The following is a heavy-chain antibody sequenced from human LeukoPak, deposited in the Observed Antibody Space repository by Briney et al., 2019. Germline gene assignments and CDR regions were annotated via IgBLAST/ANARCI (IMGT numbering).Heavy chain of an antibody. J-gene: IGHJ4*02. CDR2: ISSSGSTI. Sequence: TGGSLRLSCAASGFTFSFYEMNWVRQAPGKGLEWVSYISSSGSTIYYADSVKGRFTTSRDNAKNSLYLQMNSLRGEDTAVYYCAREGEREGSGVDFDYWGQGTLVTVSS. D-gene: IGHD3-16*01. V-gene: IGHV3-48*03. CDR1: GFTFSFYE. CDR3: AREGEREGSGVDFDY.